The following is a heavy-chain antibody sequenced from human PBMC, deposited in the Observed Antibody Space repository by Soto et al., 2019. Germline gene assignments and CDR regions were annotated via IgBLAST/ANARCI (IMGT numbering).Heavy chain of an antibody. CDR3: AREWIAVDSGGMDV. CDR2: ISAYNGNT. J-gene: IGHJ6*02. D-gene: IGHD6-19*01. Sequence: QVQLVQSGAEVKKPGASVKVSCKASGYTFTSYGISWVRQAPGQGLEWMGWISAYNGNTNYAQKFQGRVTITADESTSTAYMELSSLRSEDTAVYYCAREWIAVDSGGMDVWGQGTTVTVSS. V-gene: IGHV1-18*01. CDR1: GYTFTSYG.